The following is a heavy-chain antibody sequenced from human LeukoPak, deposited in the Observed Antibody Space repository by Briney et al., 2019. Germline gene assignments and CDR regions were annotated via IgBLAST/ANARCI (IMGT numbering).Heavy chain of an antibody. V-gene: IGHV4-59*01. CDR2: IYYSGST. CDR3: ARGSGSYGYRWFDP. D-gene: IGHD5-18*01. CDR1: GGSISSYY. Sequence: SETLSLTCTVSGGSISSYYWSWIRQPPGKGLEWIGYIYYSGSTNYNPSLKSRVTISVDTSKSQFSLKLSSVTAADTAVYYCARGSGSYGYRWFDPWGQGTLVTVSS. J-gene: IGHJ5*02.